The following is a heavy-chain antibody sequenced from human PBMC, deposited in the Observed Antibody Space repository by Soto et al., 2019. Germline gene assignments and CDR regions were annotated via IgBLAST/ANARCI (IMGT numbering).Heavy chain of an antibody. D-gene: IGHD3-16*01. CDR3: ATPYYFHH. CDR2: ISSSSSYI. CDR1: GFTFSSYS. J-gene: IGHJ1*01. V-gene: IGHV3-21*06. Sequence: PGGSLRLSCAASGFTFSSYSMNWVRQAPGKGLEWVSSISSSSSYIYYADSVKGRFTISRDNAKNSLYLQIDSLGVEDTAVYYCATPYYFHHWGPGTMVTVYS.